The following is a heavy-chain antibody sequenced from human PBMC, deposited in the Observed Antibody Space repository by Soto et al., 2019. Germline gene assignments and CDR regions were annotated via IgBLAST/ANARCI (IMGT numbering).Heavy chain of an antibody. CDR2: IYYSGTT. V-gene: IGHV4-59*08. CDR3: ARLGGSYAVPHFDY. J-gene: IGHJ4*02. Sequence: WTWIRPPPGKGLEWMGYIYYSGTTTNYNPSLKSRVTLSVDTSKNQFSLKLSSVTAADTAVYYCARLGGSYAVPHFDYWGQGTRVTVSS. D-gene: IGHD1-26*01.